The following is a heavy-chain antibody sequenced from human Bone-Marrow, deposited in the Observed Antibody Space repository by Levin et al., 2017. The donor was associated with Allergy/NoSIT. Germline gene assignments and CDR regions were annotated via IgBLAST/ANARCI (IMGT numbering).Heavy chain of an antibody. CDR3: ARDYILSFGEFTDHFYYGMDV. V-gene: IGHV3-48*03. CDR2: IISSGTIK. D-gene: IGHD3-3*01. J-gene: IGHJ6*02. CDR1: GFTFSTYE. Sequence: GGSLRLSCVASGFTFSTYEMNWVRQAPGKGLEWVSYIISSGTIKYYADAVKGRFTISRDNAKNSLYLQMDSLTADDTAVYYCARDYILSFGEFTDHFYYGMDVWGQGTTVTVSS.